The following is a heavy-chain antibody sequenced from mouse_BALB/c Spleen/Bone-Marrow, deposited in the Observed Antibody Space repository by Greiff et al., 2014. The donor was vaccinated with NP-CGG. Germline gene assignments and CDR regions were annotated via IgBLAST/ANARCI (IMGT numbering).Heavy chain of an antibody. Sequence: QVQLQQSXAELVKPGASVKLSCKASGYTFTSYYIYWVKQRPGQGLEWIGEINPSNGGTNFNEKFKSKATLTVDESSSTAYMQLSSLTSEDSAVYYCTRSNGNWFAYWGQGTLVTVSA. V-gene: IGHV1S81*02. CDR3: TRSNGNWFAY. J-gene: IGHJ3*01. CDR1: GYTFTSYY. CDR2: INPSNGGT. D-gene: IGHD2-1*01.